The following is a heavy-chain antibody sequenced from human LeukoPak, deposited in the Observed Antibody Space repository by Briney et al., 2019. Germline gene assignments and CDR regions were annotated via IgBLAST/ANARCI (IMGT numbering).Heavy chain of an antibody. J-gene: IGHJ5*02. D-gene: IGHD6-19*01. CDR1: GYTFTGYY. Sequence: ASVKVSCKASGYTFTGYYMHWVRQAPGQGLEWMGWIDPNSGGTNYAQKFQGWVTMTRDTSISTAYMELSRLRSDDTAVYYCARDVAVHMFDPWGQGTLVTVSS. CDR2: IDPNSGGT. CDR3: ARDVAVHMFDP. V-gene: IGHV1-2*04.